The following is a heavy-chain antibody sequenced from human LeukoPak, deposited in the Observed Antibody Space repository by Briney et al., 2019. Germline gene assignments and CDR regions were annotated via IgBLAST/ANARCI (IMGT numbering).Heavy chain of an antibody. Sequence: ASVKVSCKASSYTFTNYGVSWVRQAPGQGLEWMGWISANNGNTNYAQKLQGRVTMTTDTSTSTAYMEVRSLRSDDTAVYYCARVVCSGGSCYQGYFDYWGQGTLVTVSS. J-gene: IGHJ4*02. CDR3: ARVVCSGGSCYQGYFDY. CDR1: SYTFTNYG. V-gene: IGHV1-18*01. D-gene: IGHD2-15*01. CDR2: ISANNGNT.